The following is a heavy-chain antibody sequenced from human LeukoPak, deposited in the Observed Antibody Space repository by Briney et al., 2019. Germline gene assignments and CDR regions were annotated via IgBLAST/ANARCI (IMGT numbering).Heavy chain of an antibody. J-gene: IGHJ5*02. CDR3: ARQSSGYSSDWFDP. CDR2: IYYSGST. V-gene: IGHV4-31*03. D-gene: IGHD6-19*01. Sequence: SETLSLTCTVSGGSISSGGYHWSWIRQHPGKGLEWIGYIYYSGSTYYNPSLKTRVTISVDTSKNQFSLKLSSVTAADTAVYYCARQSSGYSSDWFDPWGQGTLVTVSS. CDR1: GGSISSGGYH.